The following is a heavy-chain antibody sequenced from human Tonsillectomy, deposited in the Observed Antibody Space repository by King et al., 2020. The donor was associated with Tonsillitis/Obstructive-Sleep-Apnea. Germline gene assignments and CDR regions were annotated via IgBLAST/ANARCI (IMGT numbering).Heavy chain of an antibody. J-gene: IGHJ4*02. D-gene: IGHD1-26*01. CDR2: ISGNGGST. CDR1: GFTFSSYA. V-gene: IGHV3-23*04. Sequence: EVQLVESGGGLVQPGGSLRLSCAASGFTFSSYAMSWVRQAPGKGLEWVSAISGNGGSTYYSDSVRGRFTISRHNSKNTLYMQMNSLRAEDTAVYYCAKVPNSGSPYYFDYWGQGALVTVSS. CDR3: AKVPNSGSPYYFDY.